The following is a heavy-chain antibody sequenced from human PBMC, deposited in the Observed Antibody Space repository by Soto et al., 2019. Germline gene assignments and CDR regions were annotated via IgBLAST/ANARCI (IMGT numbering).Heavy chain of an antibody. J-gene: IGHJ3*01. CDR3: ARDYDFIWGSHDPFEL. CDR2: ITSSGNTI. D-gene: IGHD3-16*01. V-gene: IGHV3-48*03. CDR1: GFTFNNSE. Sequence: EVRLVESGGGLVQPGGFLRLSCAASGFTFNNSEMNWIRQAPGKGLEWLSYITSSGNTIYYAESVKGRFTVSRDNAKNELFLEMTRLTSEDTALYYCARDYDFIWGSHDPFELWGQGTMVIVSS.